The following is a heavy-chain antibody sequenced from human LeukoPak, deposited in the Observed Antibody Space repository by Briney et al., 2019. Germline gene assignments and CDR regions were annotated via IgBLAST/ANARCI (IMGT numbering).Heavy chain of an antibody. CDR2: INHSGST. Sequence: PSETLSLTCAVYSGSFSGHYWSWIRQPPGKGLEWIGEINHSGSTNYNPSLKSRVTISVDTSKNQFSLKLSSVTAADTAVYYCAIRKDYGDPRGFAYWGQGTLVTVSS. J-gene: IGHJ4*02. CDR3: AIRKDYGDPRGFAY. D-gene: IGHD4-17*01. CDR1: SGSFSGHY. V-gene: IGHV4-34*01.